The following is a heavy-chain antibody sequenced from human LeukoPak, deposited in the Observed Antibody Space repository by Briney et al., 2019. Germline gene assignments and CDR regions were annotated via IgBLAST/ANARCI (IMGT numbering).Heavy chain of an antibody. CDR1: GDSINRYL. V-gene: IGHV4-4*07. Sequence: KPSETLSLTCTVSGDSINRYLWTWIWQPAGRGLEWIGRIYDSGTTNYRPSLKSRVSMSVETPKNQFSLRLSSVTAADTAVYYCARQSDSGGYFEYWGQGIRVTVSS. CDR3: ARQSDSGGYFEY. CDR2: IYDSGTT. J-gene: IGHJ4*01. D-gene: IGHD2-15*01.